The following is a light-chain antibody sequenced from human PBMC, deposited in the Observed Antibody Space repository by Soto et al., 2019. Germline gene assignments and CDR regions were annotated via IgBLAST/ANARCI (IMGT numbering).Light chain of an antibody. CDR3: HQRQSWPRT. V-gene: IGKV3-11*01. Sequence: EIVLTQSPATLSSFPGERATLSCRASQAANTRLAWYQHKPGKAPRLLIYLTSARATGIPARFSGSGSGTDFTLTISSLEPEDSAVYYCHQRQSWPRTVGQGNKVDIK. CDR1: QAANTR. CDR2: LTS. J-gene: IGKJ1*01.